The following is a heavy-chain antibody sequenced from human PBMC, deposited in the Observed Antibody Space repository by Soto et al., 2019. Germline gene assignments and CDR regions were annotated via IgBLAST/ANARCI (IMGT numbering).Heavy chain of an antibody. Sequence: QITLKESGPALVKPTQTLTLTCTFSGFSLSSNGVGVGWIRQPPGKALEWLALIYWDDDERYSPSLQSRLTITKYTSRSRVVLTMTNMDPVDTATYYCAHSIPPRILRYWGQGTLVTVSS. D-gene: IGHD3-16*01. V-gene: IGHV2-5*02. J-gene: IGHJ4*02. CDR3: AHSIPPRILRY. CDR1: GFSLSSNGVG. CDR2: IYWDDDE.